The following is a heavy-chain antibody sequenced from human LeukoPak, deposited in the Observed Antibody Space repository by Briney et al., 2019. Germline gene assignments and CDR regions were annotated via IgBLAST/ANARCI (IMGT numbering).Heavy chain of an antibody. Sequence: PGGSLRLSCAASGFTVSSNYMSWVRQAPGKGLEWVSVIYSGGSTYYADSVKGRFTISRDNSKNTLYLQMNSLRAEDTAVYYCARDTDIVATGRAFDIWGQGTMVTVSS. D-gene: IGHD5-12*01. V-gene: IGHV3-66*02. J-gene: IGHJ3*02. CDR1: GFTVSSNY. CDR2: IYSGGST. CDR3: ARDTDIVATGRAFDI.